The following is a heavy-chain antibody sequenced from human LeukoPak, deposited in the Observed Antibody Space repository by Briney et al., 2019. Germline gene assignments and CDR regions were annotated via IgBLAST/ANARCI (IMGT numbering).Heavy chain of an antibody. D-gene: IGHD1-7*01. V-gene: IGHV1-18*01. CDR2: INPYNGNT. Sequence: ASVKVSCKASGYTFTSYGISWVRQAPGQGLEWMGWINPYNGNTKYGQKLQGRVTMTTDTSTSTAYMELRSLRSDDTAVYYCARGGTTSRSYYMDVWGKGTTVTVSS. CDR3: ARGGTTSRSYYMDV. J-gene: IGHJ6*03. CDR1: GYTFTSYG.